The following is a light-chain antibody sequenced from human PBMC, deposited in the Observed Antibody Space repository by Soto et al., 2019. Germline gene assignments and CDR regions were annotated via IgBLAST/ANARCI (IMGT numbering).Light chain of an antibody. CDR1: SSNIGTNT. CDR3: AVWDDSLNGVV. V-gene: IGLV1-44*01. Sequence: QSVLTQPPSPSGTPGQRVTISCSGSSSNIGTNTVHWYQQLPGTAPKLLIYNDNQRPSGVPDRFSGSKSGTSASLAISGLQSEDEADYYCAVWDDSLNGVVFGGGTKLTVL. CDR2: NDN. J-gene: IGLJ3*02.